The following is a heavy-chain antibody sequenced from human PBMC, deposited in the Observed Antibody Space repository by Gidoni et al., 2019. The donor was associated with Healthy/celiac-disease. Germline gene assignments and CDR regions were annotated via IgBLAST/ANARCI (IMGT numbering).Heavy chain of an antibody. V-gene: IGHV4-39*01. CDR3: ASRSGTSDY. CDR2: SYYSGST. J-gene: IGHJ4*02. D-gene: IGHD1-1*01. Sequence: QLQLQESGPGLVKPSETLSLTCTVSGGSISSSSYYWGWIRQPPGKGLEWIGSSYYSGSTYYNPSRKSRVTISVDTSKNQFSLKLSSVTAADTAVYYCASRSGTSDYWGQGTLVTVSS. CDR1: GGSISSSSYY.